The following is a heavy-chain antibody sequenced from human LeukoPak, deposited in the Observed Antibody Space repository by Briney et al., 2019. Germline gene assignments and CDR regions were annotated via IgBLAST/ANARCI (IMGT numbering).Heavy chain of an antibody. V-gene: IGHV5-51*01. Sequence: GESLKIFCKGSGYSFTNYWIGWVRQMPGKGLEWMGIIYPGDSDTRYSPSFQGQVTISADKSISTAYLQWSSLKASDTAMYYCATGGYSTELVPRYFQHWGQGTLVTVSS. J-gene: IGHJ1*01. CDR1: GYSFTNYW. CDR2: IYPGDSDT. D-gene: IGHD6-13*01. CDR3: ATGGYSTELVPRYFQH.